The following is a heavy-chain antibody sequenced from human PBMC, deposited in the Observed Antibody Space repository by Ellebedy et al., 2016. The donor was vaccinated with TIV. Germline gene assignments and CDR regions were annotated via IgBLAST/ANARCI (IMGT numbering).Heavy chain of an antibody. D-gene: IGHD6-19*01. Sequence: MPSETLSLTCSVSGDSVSADYWSWIRQPPGRGPEWIGYIHYSGTSRYNPSLKSRVTMSVDTSKNQFSLNLSSVTAADTAVYYCARISREQWLVLVDWGQGTLVTVSS. CDR3: ARISREQWLVLVD. CDR2: IHYSGTS. V-gene: IGHV4-59*02. J-gene: IGHJ4*02. CDR1: GDSVSADY.